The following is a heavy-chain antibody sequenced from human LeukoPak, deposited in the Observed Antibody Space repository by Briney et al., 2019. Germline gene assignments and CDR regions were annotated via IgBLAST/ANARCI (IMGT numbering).Heavy chain of an antibody. CDR3: ARLRVTMVRGVMGYYYYYMDV. CDR1: GFTFSSYW. D-gene: IGHD3-10*01. Sequence: GGSLRLSCAASGFTFSSYWMSWVRQAPGKGLEWVANIKQDGSEKYYVDSVKGRFTISRDNAKNSLYLQMNSLRAEDTAVYYCARLRVTMVRGVMGYYYYYMDVWGKGTTVTVPS. CDR2: IKQDGSEK. V-gene: IGHV3-7*01. J-gene: IGHJ6*03.